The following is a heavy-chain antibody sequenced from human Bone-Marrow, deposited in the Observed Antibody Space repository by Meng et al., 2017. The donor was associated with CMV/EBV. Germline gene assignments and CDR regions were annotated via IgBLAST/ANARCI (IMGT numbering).Heavy chain of an antibody. J-gene: IGHJ4*02. Sequence: SETLSLTCIVSGGSTSSSSYYWGWIRQPPGKGLEWIGSIYYSGSTYYNPSLKSRVTISVDTSKNQFSLKLSSVTAADTAVYYCARAARITIFGVVTRKYYFDYWGQGPLVTVYS. D-gene: IGHD3-3*01. CDR1: GGSTSSSSYY. CDR2: IYYSGST. V-gene: IGHV4-39*07. CDR3: ARAARITIFGVVTRKYYFDY.